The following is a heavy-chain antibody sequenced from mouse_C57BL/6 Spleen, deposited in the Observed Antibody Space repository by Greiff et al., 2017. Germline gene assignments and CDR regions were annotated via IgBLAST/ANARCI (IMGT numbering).Heavy chain of an antibody. Sequence: DVHLVESGGGLVKPGGSLKLSCAASGFTFSSYAMSWVRQTPEKRLEWVATISDGGSYTYSPDNVKGRFTISRDNAKNNLYLQMSHLKSEDTAMYYCARDSYGSSSYFDYWGQGTTLTVSS. CDR1: GFTFSSYA. CDR3: ARDSYGSSSYFDY. CDR2: ISDGGSYT. J-gene: IGHJ2*01. D-gene: IGHD1-1*01. V-gene: IGHV5-4*01.